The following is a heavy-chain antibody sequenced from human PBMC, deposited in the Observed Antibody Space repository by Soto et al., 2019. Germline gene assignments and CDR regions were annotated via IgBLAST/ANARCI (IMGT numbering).Heavy chain of an antibody. CDR2: IYPGDSDT. D-gene: IGHD2-15*01. J-gene: IGHJ6*02. V-gene: IGHV5-51*01. CDR1: GYIFTSYW. Sequence: PGESLKISCEHSGYIFTSYWIAWVRQMPGKGLEWMGLIYPGDSDTRYSPSFQGQITIPADKSINTVLLQWSSLEADDTAIYYWAGFGWNFYATGDVWGQGTMVTVSS. CDR3: AGFGWNFYATGDV.